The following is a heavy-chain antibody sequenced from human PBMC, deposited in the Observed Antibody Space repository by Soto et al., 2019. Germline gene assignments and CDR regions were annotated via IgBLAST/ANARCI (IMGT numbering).Heavy chain of an antibody. CDR3: TKSEAGGGGNTHLEY. CDR1: GFTFSSYA. CDR2: IWYDGSRK. J-gene: IGHJ4*02. D-gene: IGHD2-15*01. Sequence: QVQLVESGGGVVQPGRSLRLSCAASGFTFSSYAMHWVRQAPGKGLEWVAVIWYDGSRKYYADSVKGRFTISRDNSNNTVSLHMSSLRAEDTAVYYCTKSEAGGGGNTHLEYWGQGTLVTVSP. V-gene: IGHV3-33*06.